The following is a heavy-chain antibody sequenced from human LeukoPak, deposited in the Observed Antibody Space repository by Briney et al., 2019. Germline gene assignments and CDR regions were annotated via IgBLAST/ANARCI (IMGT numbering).Heavy chain of an antibody. CDR3: ARDSCSGGSCYFDY. Sequence: PGGSLRLSCAVSEFTFSSYGMHWVRQAPGKGLEWVAVIWYDGSNKYYADSVKGRFTISRDNSKNTLYLQMNSLRAEDTAVYYCARDSCSGGSCYFDYWGQGTLVTVSS. V-gene: IGHV3-33*01. CDR1: EFTFSSYG. CDR2: IWYDGSNK. J-gene: IGHJ4*02. D-gene: IGHD2-15*01.